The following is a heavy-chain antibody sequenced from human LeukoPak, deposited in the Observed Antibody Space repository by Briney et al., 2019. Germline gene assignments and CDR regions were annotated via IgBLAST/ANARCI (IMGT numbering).Heavy chain of an antibody. CDR2: LSGSGGSA. CDR3: AKDREYSYVYDASDI. V-gene: IGHV3-23*01. D-gene: IGHD3-16*01. J-gene: IGHJ3*02. Sequence: GGSLRLSCAASGFTFSSYAMSWVRQAPGKGLEWVSGLSGSGGSAYYADSVKGRFTISRDNSKNTLYLQMNTLRAEDTAVYYCAKDREYSYVYDASDIWGQGTLVTVSS. CDR1: GFTFSSYA.